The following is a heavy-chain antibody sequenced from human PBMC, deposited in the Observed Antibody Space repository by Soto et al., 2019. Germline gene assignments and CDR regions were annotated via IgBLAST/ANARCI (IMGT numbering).Heavy chain of an antibody. Sequence: PSETLSLTCTVSGGSISSYYWSWIRQPPGKGLEWIGYIYYSGSTNYNPSLKSRVTISVDTSKNQLSLKLSSVTAADTAVDYCGRGKERVSPPSRDWGPDTVFT. D-gene: IGHD1-1*01. J-gene: IGHJ1*01. CDR1: GGSISSYY. V-gene: IGHV4-59*01. CDR3: GRGKERVSPPSRD. CDR2: IYYSGST.